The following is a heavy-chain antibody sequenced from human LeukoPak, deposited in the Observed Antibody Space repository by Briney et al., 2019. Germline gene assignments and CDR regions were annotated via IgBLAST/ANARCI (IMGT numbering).Heavy chain of an antibody. J-gene: IGHJ6*02. CDR2: IGTAGDT. Sequence: PGGSLRLSCAASGFTFSSYDMHWVRQATGKGLEWVSAIGTAGDTYYPGSVKGRFTISRENAKNSLYLQMNSLRAGDTAVYYCARGSHRTTIFGVVIPPTYYYYGMDVWGQGTTVTVSS. D-gene: IGHD3-3*01. CDR1: GFTFSSYD. CDR3: ARGSHRTTIFGVVIPPTYYYYGMDV. V-gene: IGHV3-13*01.